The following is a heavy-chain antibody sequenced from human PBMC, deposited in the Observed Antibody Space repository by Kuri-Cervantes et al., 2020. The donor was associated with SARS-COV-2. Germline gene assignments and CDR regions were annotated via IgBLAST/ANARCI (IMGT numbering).Heavy chain of an antibody. J-gene: IGHJ6*02. CDR2: INHSGST. Sequence: SETLSLTCTVSGGSISSSSYYWGWIRQPPGKGLEWIGEINHSGSTNYNPSLKSRVTISVDTSKNQFSLKLSSVTAADTAVYYCARMQELPGVGNYYGTDVWGQGTTVTVSS. CDR1: GGSISSSSYY. V-gene: IGHV4-39*07. D-gene: IGHD1-26*01. CDR3: ARMQELPGVGNYYGTDV.